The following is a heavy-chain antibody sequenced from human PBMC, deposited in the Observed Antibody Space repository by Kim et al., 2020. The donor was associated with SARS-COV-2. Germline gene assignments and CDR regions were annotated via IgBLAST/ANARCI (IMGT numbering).Heavy chain of an antibody. V-gene: IGHV1-18*01. CDR1: GYTFTSYG. D-gene: IGHD5-18*01. Sequence: ASVKVSCKASGYTFTSYGINWVRQAPGQGLEWMGWISAYNVNTNYAQKLQGRVTMTTDTSTSTAYMELRSLRSDDTAVYYCARGVYSYSSRYYYYGMDVWGQGTTVTVSS. J-gene: IGHJ6*02. CDR3: ARGVYSYSSRYYYYGMDV. CDR2: ISAYNVNT.